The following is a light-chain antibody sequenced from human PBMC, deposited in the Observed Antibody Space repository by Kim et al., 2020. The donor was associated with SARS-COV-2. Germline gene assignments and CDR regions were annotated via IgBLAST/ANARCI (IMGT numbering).Light chain of an antibody. V-gene: IGLV2-11*01. Sequence: GQSVTISCTGTGSDVGGCNYVSWYQQHPGKAPRLMIYDVSKRPSGVPDRFSGSKSGNTASLTISGLQAEDEADYYCCSYAGSYTLVFGGGTQLTVL. CDR3: CSYAGSYTLV. CDR1: GSDVGGCNY. J-gene: IGLJ2*01. CDR2: DVS.